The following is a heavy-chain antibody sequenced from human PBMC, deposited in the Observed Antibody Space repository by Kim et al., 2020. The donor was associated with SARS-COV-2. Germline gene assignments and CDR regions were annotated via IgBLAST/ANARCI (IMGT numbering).Heavy chain of an antibody. CDR2: ISYDGSNK. Sequence: GGSLRLSCAASGFTFSSYGMHWVRQAPGKGLEWVAVISYDGSNKYYADSVKGRFTISRDNSKNTLYLQMNSLRAEDTAVYYCAKADTFWTMVRGVIIGGIDYWGQGTLVTVSS. J-gene: IGHJ4*02. V-gene: IGHV3-30*18. D-gene: IGHD3-10*01. CDR3: AKADTFWTMVRGVIIGGIDY. CDR1: GFTFSSYG.